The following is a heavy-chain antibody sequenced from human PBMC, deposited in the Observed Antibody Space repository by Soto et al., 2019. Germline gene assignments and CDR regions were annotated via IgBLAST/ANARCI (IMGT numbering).Heavy chain of an antibody. CDR3: ARESEDLTSNFDY. Sequence: PGGSLRLSRSASVFPFTRYSVNWVRQAPGKGLEWVSSISSTTNYIYYADSMKGRFTVSRDNAKNSVYLEMNSLSAEDTAVYYCARESEDLTSNFDYWGQGTLVTVSS. J-gene: IGHJ4*02. CDR2: ISSTTNYI. CDR1: VFPFTRYS. V-gene: IGHV3-21*01.